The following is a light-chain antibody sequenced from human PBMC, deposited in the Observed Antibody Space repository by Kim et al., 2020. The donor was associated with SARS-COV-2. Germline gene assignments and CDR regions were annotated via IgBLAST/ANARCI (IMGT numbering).Light chain of an antibody. V-gene: IGKV3-11*01. CDR2: ETN. CDR3: QQSSDWPLT. Sequence: LVPGESATPSRGGRQSVTCYVGWYRQKPGQATRLIIEETNKGTRGIPARCSGSGSGTDFTLTSSLLEHEYVAIYYRQQSSDWPLTFGGGTKVDIK. CDR1: QSVTCY. J-gene: IGKJ4*01.